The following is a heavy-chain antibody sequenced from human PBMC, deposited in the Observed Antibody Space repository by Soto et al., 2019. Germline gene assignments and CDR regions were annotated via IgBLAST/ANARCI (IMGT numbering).Heavy chain of an antibody. CDR1: GYTFTSYG. V-gene: IGHV1-18*04. Sequence: ASVKVSCKASGYTFTSYGISWVRQAPGQGLEWMGRISAYNGNTNYAQKLQGRVTMTTDTSTSTAYMELRSLRSDDTAVYYCARVSLEWLLADYWGQGTLVTVSS. CDR3: ARVSLEWLLADY. J-gene: IGHJ4*02. CDR2: ISAYNGNT. D-gene: IGHD3-3*01.